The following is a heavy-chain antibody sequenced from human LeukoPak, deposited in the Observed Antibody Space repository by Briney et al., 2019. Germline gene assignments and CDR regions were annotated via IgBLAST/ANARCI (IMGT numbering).Heavy chain of an antibody. CDR3: AAGGVYDLLDN. Sequence: ASVKVSCKVSGYSLSELSMHWVRQAPGKGLEWMGGFDPENGEAVYAQKFQGRVTMTEDTSTDTSYMELNSLKSEDTAVYFCAAGGVYDLLDNWGQGTLVTVSS. CDR1: GYSLSELS. J-gene: IGHJ4*02. CDR2: FDPENGEA. V-gene: IGHV1-24*01. D-gene: IGHD2-8*01.